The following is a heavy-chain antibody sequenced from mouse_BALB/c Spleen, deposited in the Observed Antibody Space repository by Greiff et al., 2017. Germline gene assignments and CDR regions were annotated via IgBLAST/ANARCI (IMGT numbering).Heavy chain of an antibody. CDR1: GYTFTSYN. D-gene: IGHD1-1*01. V-gene: IGHV1-12*01. CDR3: AREALLRYAMDY. Sequence: QVQLQQPGAELVKPGASVKMSCKASGYTFTSYNMHWVKQTPGQGLEWIGAIYPGNGDTSYNQKFKGKATLTADKSSSTAYMQLSSLTSEDSAVYYCAREALLRYAMDYWGQGTSVTVSS. CDR2: IYPGNGDT. J-gene: IGHJ4*01.